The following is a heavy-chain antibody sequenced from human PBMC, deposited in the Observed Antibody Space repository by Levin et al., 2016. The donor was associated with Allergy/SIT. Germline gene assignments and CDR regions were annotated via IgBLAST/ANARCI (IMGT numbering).Heavy chain of an antibody. V-gene: IGHV4-34*01. CDR3: ARGLESGLGSYTYYFYYFDN. Sequence: WIRQPPGKGLEWIGEINPSGVTNYNPSLMSRVTISVDTSKKQFSLNLSSVTAADTAVYYCARGLESGLGSYTYYFYYFDNWGTGTLVTVSS. J-gene: IGHJ4*02. CDR2: INPSGVT. D-gene: IGHD3-10*01.